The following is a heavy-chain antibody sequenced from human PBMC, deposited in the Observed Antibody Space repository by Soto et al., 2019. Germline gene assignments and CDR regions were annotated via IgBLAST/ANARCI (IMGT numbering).Heavy chain of an antibody. J-gene: IGHJ6*02. CDR2: ISYDGSHR. CDR3: AKDRAGYSRGMDV. D-gene: IGHD1-26*01. CDR1: GFTFSSFG. Sequence: QLVESGGGVVQPGKSLRLSCAVSGFTFSSFGMHWVRQAPGKGLEWVALISYDGSHRYYGDAVKGRFTISRDNSGNTLYCQMNSLRPEDTAVYYCAKDRAGYSRGMDVWGQGTTVTVS. V-gene: IGHV3-30*18.